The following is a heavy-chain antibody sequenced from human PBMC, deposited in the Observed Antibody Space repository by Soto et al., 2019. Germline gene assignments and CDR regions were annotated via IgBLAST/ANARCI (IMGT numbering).Heavy chain of an antibody. CDR1: VYSIISCYY. J-gene: IGHJ6*02. Sequence: SEPLSLTCAVPVYSIISCYYCGCIRQPPWKGLQFIGSIYHSGSSYYKSSLKSRVSISVDTSKNEISLKVRSVTAADTAVYYCARAGAESIPIFGVVAPYGLDVWGQGTTVTVSS. D-gene: IGHD3-3*01. CDR3: ARAGAESIPIFGVVAPYGLDV. V-gene: IGHV4-38-2*01. CDR2: IYHSGSS.